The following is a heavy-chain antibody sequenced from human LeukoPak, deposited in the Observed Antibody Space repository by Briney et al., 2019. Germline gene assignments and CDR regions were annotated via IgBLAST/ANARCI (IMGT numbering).Heavy chain of an antibody. CDR2: INPSGGST. Sequence: ASVKVSCKASGYSFTSYYIHWVRQAPGQGLEWMGIINPSGGSTSYAQKFQGRVTMTRDTSTSTVYMELSSLRSEDTAVYYCARGMRMVRGVIREYCFDSWGQGTLATVSS. V-gene: IGHV1-46*01. D-gene: IGHD3-10*01. J-gene: IGHJ4*02. CDR3: ARGMRMVRGVIREYCFDS. CDR1: GYSFTSYY.